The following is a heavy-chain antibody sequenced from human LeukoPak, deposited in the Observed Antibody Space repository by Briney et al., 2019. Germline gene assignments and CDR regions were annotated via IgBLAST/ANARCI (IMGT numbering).Heavy chain of an antibody. V-gene: IGHV7-4-1*02. D-gene: IGHD2-2*01. CDR2: INTNTGNP. CDR3: ARDHCSSTSCYPGDY. Sequence: ASVTVSCEASGYSFTSYAMNGVRQAPGQGGAGMGWINTNTGNPTYAQGFTGRFVFSLDTSVSPAYLQISSLTAEDTAVYYCARDHCSSTSCYPGDYWGQGTLVTVSS. CDR1: GYSFTSYA. J-gene: IGHJ4*02.